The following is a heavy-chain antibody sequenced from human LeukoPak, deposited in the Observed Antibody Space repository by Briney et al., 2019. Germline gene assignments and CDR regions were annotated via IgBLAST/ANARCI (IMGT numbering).Heavy chain of an antibody. D-gene: IGHD3-10*01. CDR3: AKEGDYYGSGSYRDGFDI. V-gene: IGHV3-30*02. J-gene: IGHJ3*02. CDR2: IRYDGINK. Sequence: GGSLRLSCAASGFTFSTHGMHWVRQAPGKGLEWVAFIRYDGINKYYADSVKGLFTISRDSFKNTLYLQMNSLRPEDTAVYYCAKEGDYYGSGSYRDGFDIWGQGTRATVSS. CDR1: GFTFSTHG.